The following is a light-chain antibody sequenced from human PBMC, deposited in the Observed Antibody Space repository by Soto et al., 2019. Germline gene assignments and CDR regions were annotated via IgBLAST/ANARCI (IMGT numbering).Light chain of an antibody. CDR3: SSYIGTTLLV. CDR1: SSDVGGYNY. V-gene: IGLV2-14*01. CDR2: DVS. Sequence: QSALTQPASVSGPPGQSITISCTGTSSDVGGYNYVSWYQQHPGKAPKLMIYDVSNRPSGVSNRFSGSKSGNTASLTISGLQSEDEADYYCSSYIGTTLLVFGTGTKLTVL. J-gene: IGLJ1*01.